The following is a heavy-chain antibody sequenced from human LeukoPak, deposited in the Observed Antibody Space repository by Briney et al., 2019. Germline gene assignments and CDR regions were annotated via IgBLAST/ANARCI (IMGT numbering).Heavy chain of an antibody. CDR2: IHSSGDT. Sequence: SETLSLTCTVSGGSISSYHWSWIRQPPGKGLEWIGYIHSSGDTNYNPSLKSRVTISLDTSKNQFSLKLSSATAADTAVYFCARTPGTFDIWGQGTMVTVSS. CDR3: ARTPGTFDI. J-gene: IGHJ3*02. V-gene: IGHV4-4*09. CDR1: GGSISSYH.